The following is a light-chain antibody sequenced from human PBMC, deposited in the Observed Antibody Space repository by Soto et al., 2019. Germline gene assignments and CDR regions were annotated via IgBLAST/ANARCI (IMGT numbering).Light chain of an antibody. CDR2: DAS. V-gene: IGKV3-11*01. CDR3: QHRNKCLGT. J-gene: IGKJ3*01. Sequence: EIVLTQSPATLSLSPGERATLSCRASQSVGSFLAWYQQKSGQAPRLLIYDASSRAPGIPARFSGSGSGTDFTHTINSLEPEDFAVYYCQHRNKCLGTFGHGTKVDIK. CDR1: QSVGSF.